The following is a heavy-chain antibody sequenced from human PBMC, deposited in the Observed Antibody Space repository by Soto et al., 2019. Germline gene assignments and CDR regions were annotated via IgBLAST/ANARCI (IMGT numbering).Heavy chain of an antibody. V-gene: IGHV3-23*01. CDR1: GFTFSSYA. CDR2: ISGSGGST. CDR3: AKVIAAAGTVQYYFDY. J-gene: IGHJ4*02. Sequence: GSLRLSCAASGFTFSSYAMSWVRQAPGKGLEWVSAISGSGGSTYYADSVKGRFTISRDNSKNTLYLQMNSLRAEDTAVYYCAKVIAAAGTVQYYFDYWGQGTLVTVSS. D-gene: IGHD6-13*01.